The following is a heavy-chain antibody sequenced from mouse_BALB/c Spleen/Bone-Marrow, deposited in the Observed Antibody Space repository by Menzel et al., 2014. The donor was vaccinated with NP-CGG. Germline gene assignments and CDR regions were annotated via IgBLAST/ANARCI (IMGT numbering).Heavy chain of an antibody. D-gene: IGHD2-1*01. CDR1: GYTFTSYW. J-gene: IGHJ4*01. Sequence: CGAELAKPGASVKMSCKASGYTFTSYWMHWVKQRPGQGLEWIGYINPSTGYTAYNQKFKDKATLTADKSSNTAYMQLSSLTSEDSAVYYCARGNYEAMDYWGQGTSVTVSS. CDR3: ARGNYEAMDY. V-gene: IGHV1-7*01. CDR2: INPSTGYT.